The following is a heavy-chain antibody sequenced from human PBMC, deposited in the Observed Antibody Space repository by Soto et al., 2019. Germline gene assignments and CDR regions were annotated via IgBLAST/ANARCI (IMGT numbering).Heavy chain of an antibody. D-gene: IGHD6-19*01. CDR3: AQPSLSGWHYFDY. J-gene: IGHJ4*02. Sequence: GGSLRLSCVASGFTFSSYALNWVRQAPGRGLEWVSAISGSGGTTYYADSVKGRFTISRDNSKNTLYLQMNSLRAEDTAVYYCAQPSLSGWHYFDYWGQGTLVTVSS. V-gene: IGHV3-23*01. CDR2: ISGSGGTT. CDR1: GFTFSSYA.